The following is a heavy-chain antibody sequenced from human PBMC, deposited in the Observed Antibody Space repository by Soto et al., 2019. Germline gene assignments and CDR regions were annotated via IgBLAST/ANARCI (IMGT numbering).Heavy chain of an antibody. D-gene: IGHD2-2*01. CDR3: ASTSTSGTRFDY. CDR1: GGSISTSNW. J-gene: IGHJ4*02. V-gene: IGHV4-4*02. Sequence: QVQLQESGPGLVKPSGTLSLTCAVSGGSISTSNWWSWVRQPPWKGLEWIGEVYHRGSTNYNPSFKGRVAMSVDTSKNQFSLKLNSVTAADTALYYCASTSTSGTRFDYWGQGSLVTVSS. CDR2: VYHRGST.